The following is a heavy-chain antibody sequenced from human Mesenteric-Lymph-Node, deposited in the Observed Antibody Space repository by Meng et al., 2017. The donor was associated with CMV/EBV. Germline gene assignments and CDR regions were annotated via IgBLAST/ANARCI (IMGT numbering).Heavy chain of an antibody. V-gene: IGHV4-4*02. J-gene: IGHJ4*02. D-gene: IGHD3-16*01. CDR2: IYHSGST. Sequence: GGSISSSTWWSWVRQPPGKGLEWIGEIYHSGSTNYNPSLKSRVTISVDKSKNQFSLKLSSVTAADTAVYYCARDLDGSAAIRGSWFYWGQGTLVTVSS. CDR1: GGSISSSTW. CDR3: ARDLDGSAAIRGSWFY.